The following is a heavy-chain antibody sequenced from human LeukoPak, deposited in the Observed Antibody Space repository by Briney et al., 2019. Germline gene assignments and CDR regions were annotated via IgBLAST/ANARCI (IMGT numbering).Heavy chain of an antibody. CDR1: GGTFSSYA. D-gene: IGHD1-26*01. Sequence: SVKVSCKASGGTFSSYAISWVRQAPGQGVEWMGGIIPIFGTANYAQKFEGRVTITADESTSTAYMELSSLRSEDTAVYYCARIPSGSYYGYFDYWGQGTLVTVSS. V-gene: IGHV1-69*13. J-gene: IGHJ4*02. CDR2: IIPIFGTA. CDR3: ARIPSGSYYGYFDY.